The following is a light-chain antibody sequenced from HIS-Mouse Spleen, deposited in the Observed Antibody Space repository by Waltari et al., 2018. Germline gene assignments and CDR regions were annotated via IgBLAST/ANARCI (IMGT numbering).Light chain of an antibody. V-gene: IGLV2-8*01. CDR2: EVS. CDR1: SSDVGGYNY. Sequence: QSALTQPPSASGSPGQSVTISCTGTSSDVGGYNYFSWYQQHPGKAPKLMIYEVSKRPSGVPDRFSGSKSGNTASLTVSGLQAEDKADYYCSSYAGSNNLVFGGGTKLTVL. J-gene: IGLJ2*01. CDR3: SSYAGSNNLV.